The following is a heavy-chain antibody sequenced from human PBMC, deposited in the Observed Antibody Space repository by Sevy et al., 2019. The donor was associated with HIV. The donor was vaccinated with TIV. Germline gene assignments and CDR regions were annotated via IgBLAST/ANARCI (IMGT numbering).Heavy chain of an antibody. V-gene: IGHV3-33*01. CDR2: IWSDGNNK. J-gene: IGHJ4*02. CDR1: GFTFSDYG. CDR3: ARESRSDWYLDS. D-gene: IGHD6-19*01. Sequence: GGSLRLSCAASGFTFSDYGMHWVRQAPGKGLEGVAAIWSDGNNKYYKDSVKGRFTIFRDNSKKTQYLQMNSLRVDDTAGYFCARESRSDWYLDSWGQGTLPTVSS.